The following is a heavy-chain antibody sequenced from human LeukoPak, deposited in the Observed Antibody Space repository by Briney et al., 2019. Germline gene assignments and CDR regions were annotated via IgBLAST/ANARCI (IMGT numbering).Heavy chain of an antibody. D-gene: IGHD5-24*01. CDR2: ISGSGDST. J-gene: IGHJ5*02. V-gene: IGHV3-23*01. Sequence: PGGSLRLSCAASGFTFSSYAMSWVRQAPGKGLEWVSAISGSGDSTYSADSVKGRFTISRDNAKNSLYLQMNSLRAEDTAVYYCARISRDGYNWGWFDPWGQGTLVTVSS. CDR3: ARISRDGYNWGWFDP. CDR1: GFTFSSYA.